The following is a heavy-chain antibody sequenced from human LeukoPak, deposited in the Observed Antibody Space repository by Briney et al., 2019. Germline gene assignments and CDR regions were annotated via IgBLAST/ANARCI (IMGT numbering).Heavy chain of an antibody. CDR1: GASMKSHY. Sequence: PSETLSLTCTVSGASMKSHYWSWLRQSAEKGLEWIGRIYDNGGTDYNPSLQSRVAVFRDMSRNQVPLNLTSVTAADTAVYFCAKVVRGYFDPWGQGISVIVSS. D-gene: IGHD5-18*01. CDR3: AKVVRGYFDP. CDR2: IYDNGGT. J-gene: IGHJ5*02. V-gene: IGHV4-4*07.